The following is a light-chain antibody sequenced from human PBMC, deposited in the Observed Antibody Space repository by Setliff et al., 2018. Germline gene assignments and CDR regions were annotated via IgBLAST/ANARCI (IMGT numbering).Light chain of an antibody. J-gene: IGLJ1*01. Sequence: QSVLTQPASVSGSPGQSITISCTGTSSDVGGYNYVSWYQQHPGKAPELMIYDVSNRPSGVSNRFSGSKSGNTASLTISGLQAEDETDYYCSSYTSSSASYVFGTGTKGTVL. CDR2: DVS. CDR3: SSYTSSSASYV. CDR1: SSDVGGYNY. V-gene: IGLV2-14*03.